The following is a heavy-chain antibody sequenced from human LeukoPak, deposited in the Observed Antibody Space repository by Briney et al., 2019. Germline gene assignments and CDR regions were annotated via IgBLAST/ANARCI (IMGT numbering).Heavy chain of an antibody. J-gene: IGHJ5*02. CDR1: GYTFTGYY. D-gene: IGHD5-24*01. V-gene: IGHV1-18*01. CDR3: ARERWLENWFDP. Sequence: ASVKVSCKASGYTFTGYYIHWVRQAPGQGLEWMGWISAYNGNTNYAQKLQGRVTMTTDTSTSTAYMELRSLRSDDTAVYYCARERWLENWFDPWGQGTLVTVSS. CDR2: ISAYNGNT.